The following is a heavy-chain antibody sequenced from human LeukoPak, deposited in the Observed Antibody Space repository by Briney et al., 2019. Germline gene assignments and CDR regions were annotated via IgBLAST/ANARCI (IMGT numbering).Heavy chain of an antibody. CDR3: ARLFLY. V-gene: IGHV4-34*01. CDR1: GGSFSGYY. Sequence: PSGTLSLTCAVYGGSFSGYYWSWIRQPPGKGLEWIGEINHSGSTNYNPSLKSRVTISVDTSKNQFSLKLSSVTAADTAVYYCARLFLYWGQGTLVTVSS. D-gene: IGHD2-21*01. J-gene: IGHJ4*02. CDR2: INHSGST.